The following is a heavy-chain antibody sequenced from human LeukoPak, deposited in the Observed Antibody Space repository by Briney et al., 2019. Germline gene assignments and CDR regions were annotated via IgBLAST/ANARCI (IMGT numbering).Heavy chain of an antibody. Sequence: GGSLRLSCAASGFTFSSYGMHWVRQAPGKGLEWVAVISYDGSNKYYADSVKGRFTISRDNSKNTLYLQMNSLRAEDTAVYYCARERQQLVMVYYYGMDVWGQGTTVTVSS. CDR2: ISYDGSNK. CDR3: ARERQQLVMVYYYGMDV. D-gene: IGHD6-13*01. J-gene: IGHJ6*02. V-gene: IGHV3-30*03. CDR1: GFTFSSYG.